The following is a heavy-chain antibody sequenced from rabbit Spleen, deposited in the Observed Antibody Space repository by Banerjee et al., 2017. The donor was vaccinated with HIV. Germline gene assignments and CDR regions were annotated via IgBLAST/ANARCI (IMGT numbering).Heavy chain of an antibody. CDR1: GFSFNSGSGFSFNSGYD. CDR2: AYGGSSGNT. CDR3: ARDAGTSFSTYGMDL. D-gene: IGHD8-1*01. V-gene: IGHV1S40*01. J-gene: IGHJ6*01. Sequence: QLLEESGGGLVKPGASLTLTCTASGFSFNSGSGFSFNSGYDMCWVRQAPGKGLEWVACAYGGSSGNTYSATWAKGRFTVSKTASTTVTLRMTSLTAADTATYFCARDAGTSFSTYGMDLWGPGTLVTVS.